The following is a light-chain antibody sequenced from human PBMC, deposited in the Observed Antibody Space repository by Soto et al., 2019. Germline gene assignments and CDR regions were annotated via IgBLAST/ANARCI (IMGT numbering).Light chain of an antibody. Sequence: DIVMTQSPLSLSVTPGEPASISCRSSQSLLHSNGYNYLDWYLQKPGQSPQVLIYVGSNRASGVPDRFSGSGSGTDFTLKISRVEAEDVGIYYCMQALRTPPTFGQGTKVDIK. J-gene: IGKJ1*01. V-gene: IGKV2-28*01. CDR2: VGS. CDR1: QSLLHSNGYNY. CDR3: MQALRTPPT.